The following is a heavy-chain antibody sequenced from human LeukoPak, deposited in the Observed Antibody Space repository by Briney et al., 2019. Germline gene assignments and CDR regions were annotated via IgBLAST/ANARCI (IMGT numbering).Heavy chain of an antibody. CDR2: ISKTSSYT. CDR3: TREQWLPDY. J-gene: IGHJ4*02. V-gene: IGHV3-11*05. D-gene: IGHD5-24*01. CDR1: GFKLSDYY. Sequence: GGSLRLSCAASGFKLSDYYMNWIRQAPGKGLEWVSQISKTSSYTNYADSVKGRFTISRDNARNSLYLQMNSLRAEDTAVYYCTREQWLPDYWGQGTLVTVSS.